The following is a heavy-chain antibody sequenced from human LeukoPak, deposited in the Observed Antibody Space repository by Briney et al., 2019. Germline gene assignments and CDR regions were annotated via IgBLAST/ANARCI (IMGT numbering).Heavy chain of an antibody. V-gene: IGHV4-59*01. CDR3: AGSSGWRYYYYYMDV. J-gene: IGHJ6*03. D-gene: IGHD6-19*01. CDR1: GGSISSYY. CDR2: IYYSGST. Sequence: SETLSLTCTVSGGSISSYYWSWIRQPPGKGLEWIGYIYYSGSTNYNPSLKSRVTISVDTSKNQFSLKLSSVTAADTAVYYCAGSSGWRYYYYYMDVWGKGTTVTVSS.